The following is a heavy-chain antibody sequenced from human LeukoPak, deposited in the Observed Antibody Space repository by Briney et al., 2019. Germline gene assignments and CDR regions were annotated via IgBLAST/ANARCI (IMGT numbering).Heavy chain of an antibody. CDR2: ISYDGTNK. Sequence: GRSLRLSCAASGFTFSSYAFHWVRQAPGKGLEWVTVISYDGTNKYYADSVKGRFTISRDNSKNTLYLQMNSLRAEDTAVYYCAKDGVGQQLREGYFDYWGQGTLVTVSS. CDR3: AKDGVGQQLREGYFDY. CDR1: GFTFSSYA. D-gene: IGHD6-13*01. V-gene: IGHV3-30*04. J-gene: IGHJ4*02.